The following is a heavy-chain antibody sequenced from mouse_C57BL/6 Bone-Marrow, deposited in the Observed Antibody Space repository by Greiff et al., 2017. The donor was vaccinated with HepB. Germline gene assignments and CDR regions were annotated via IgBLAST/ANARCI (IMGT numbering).Heavy chain of an antibody. J-gene: IGHJ1*03. CDR2: ISSGGDYI. CDR3: TRDRDYGSSRYFDV. CDR1: GFTFSSYA. D-gene: IGHD1-1*01. Sequence: DVMLVESGEGLVKPGGSLKLSCAASGFTFSSYAMSWVRQTPEKRLEWVAYISSGGDYIYYADTVKGRFTISRDNARNTLYLQMSSLKSEDTAMYYCTRDRDYGSSRYFDVWGTGTTVTVSS. V-gene: IGHV5-9-1*02.